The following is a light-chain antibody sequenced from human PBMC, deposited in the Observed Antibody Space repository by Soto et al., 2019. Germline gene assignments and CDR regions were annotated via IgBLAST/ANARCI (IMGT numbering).Light chain of an antibody. CDR2: DAS. J-gene: IGKJ1*01. CDR1: QSISTS. V-gene: IGKV1-39*01. Sequence: DIPMTQSPSSLSASVGDRVTITCRASQSISTSLSWYQQKPGKAPKFLIYDASSLQSGVPLRFSGSGSGTDFTLTISSLQPEDFATYYCLQSLTTPWTFGQGTRVDIK. CDR3: LQSLTTPWT.